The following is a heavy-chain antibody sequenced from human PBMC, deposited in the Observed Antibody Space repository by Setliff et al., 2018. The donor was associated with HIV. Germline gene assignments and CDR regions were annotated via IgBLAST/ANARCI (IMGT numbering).Heavy chain of an antibody. D-gene: IGHD1-20*01. Sequence: PSETLSLTCTVSGYSISSGYYWGWIRQPPGKGLEWIGSIYHSGSTYYNPSLKSRVTISVDTSKNQFSLKLSSVTAADTAVYYCARVNTGPVYPQYYFDYWGQGTLVTVSS. CDR3: ARVNTGPVYPQYYFDY. CDR1: GYSISSGYY. J-gene: IGHJ4*02. V-gene: IGHV4-38-2*02. CDR2: IYHSGST.